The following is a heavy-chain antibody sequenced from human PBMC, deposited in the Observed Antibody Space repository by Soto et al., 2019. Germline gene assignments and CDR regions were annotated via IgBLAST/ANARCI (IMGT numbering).Heavy chain of an antibody. J-gene: IGHJ5*02. CDR3: ARAPRRGRWFDP. CDR2: INPNSGGT. D-gene: IGHD6-25*01. Sequence: GASVKVSCKVSGYTFTGYYMHWVRQAPGQGLEWMGWINPNSGGTNYAQKFQGRVTMTRDTSISTAYMELSRLRSDDPAVYYCARAPRRGRWFDPWGQGTRVTVSS. CDR1: GYTFTGYY. V-gene: IGHV1-2*02.